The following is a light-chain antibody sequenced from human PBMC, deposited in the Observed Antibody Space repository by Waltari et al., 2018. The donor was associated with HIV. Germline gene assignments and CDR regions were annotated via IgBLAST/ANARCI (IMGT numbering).Light chain of an antibody. CDR1: KLGDKY. CDR3: QAWDSSTCV. CDR2: QDT. Sequence: SYAPTQPPSVSVSPVKPATITCSGDKLGDKYACWYQRKPGQSPVLVIYQDTKRPSGIPERFSGSNSGNTASLTISGTQAMDEADYYCQAWDSSTCVFGGGTKLTVL. V-gene: IGLV3-1*01. J-gene: IGLJ2*01.